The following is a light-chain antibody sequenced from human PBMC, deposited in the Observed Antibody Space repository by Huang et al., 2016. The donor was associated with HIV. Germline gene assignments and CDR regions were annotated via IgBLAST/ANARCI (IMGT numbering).Light chain of an antibody. CDR1: QGISNS. V-gene: IGKV1-9*01. CDR3: QQLDSYLFT. CDR2: AAS. Sequence: IQLTQSPSSLSASVGDRVIITCRASQGISNSLAWYQQKPGKAPKLLIDAASTLRSGVPTRCSGSGSGTDFTLTISSLQPEDFATYYCQQLDSYLFTFGPGTKVDVK. J-gene: IGKJ3*01.